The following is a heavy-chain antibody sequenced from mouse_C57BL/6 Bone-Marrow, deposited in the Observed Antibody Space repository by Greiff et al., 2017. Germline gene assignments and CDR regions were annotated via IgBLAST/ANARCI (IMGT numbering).Heavy chain of an antibody. CDR3: TDYYGSSYDYYAMDY. V-gene: IGHV1-15*01. CDR1: GYTFTDYE. Sequence: LVESGAELVRPGASVTLSCKASGYTFTDYEMHWVKQTPVHGLEWIGAIDPETGGTAYNQKFKGKAILTADKSSSTAYMELRSLTSEDSAVYYCTDYYGSSYDYYAMDYWGQGTSVTVSS. J-gene: IGHJ4*01. CDR2: IDPETGGT. D-gene: IGHD1-1*01.